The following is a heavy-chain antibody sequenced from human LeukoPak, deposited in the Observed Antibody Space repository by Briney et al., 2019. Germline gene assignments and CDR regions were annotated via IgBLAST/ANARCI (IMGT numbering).Heavy chain of an antibody. CDR1: GGSISSGGYY. J-gene: IGHJ3*02. D-gene: IGHD4-17*01. CDR3: AREIDYGDAFDI. Sequence: SETPSLTCTVSGGSISSGGYYWSWIRQHPGKGLEWIGYIYYSGSTYYNPSLKSRVTISVDTSKNQFSLKLSSVTAADTAVYYCAREIDYGDAFDIWGQGTMVTVSS. V-gene: IGHV4-31*03. CDR2: IYYSGST.